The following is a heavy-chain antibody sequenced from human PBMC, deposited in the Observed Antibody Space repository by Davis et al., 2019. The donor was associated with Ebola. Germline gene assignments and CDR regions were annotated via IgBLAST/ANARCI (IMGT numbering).Heavy chain of an antibody. CDR1: GYSFTSYW. Sequence: GESLKISCKGSGYSFTSYWISWVRQMPGKGLEWMGRIDPSDSSTNYSPSFQGHVTIPADKSISTSYLQWSSLKASDTATYYCAVQPYYYYGMDVWGQGTTVTVSS. D-gene: IGHD6-13*01. CDR3: AVQPYYYYGMDV. V-gene: IGHV5-10-1*01. CDR2: IDPSDSST. J-gene: IGHJ6*02.